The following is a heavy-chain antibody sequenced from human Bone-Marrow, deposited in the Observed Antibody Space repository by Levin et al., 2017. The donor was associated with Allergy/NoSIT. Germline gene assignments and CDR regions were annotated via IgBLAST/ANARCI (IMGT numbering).Heavy chain of an antibody. D-gene: IGHD7-27*01. CDR3: ASSPNWGEGGAKNWFDP. CDR1: GGSISSYY. J-gene: IGHJ5*02. CDR2: IYYSGST. Sequence: PSETLSLTCTVSGGSISSYYWSWIRQPPGKGLEWIGYIYYSGSTNYNPSLKSRVTISVDTSKNQFSLKLSSVTAADTAVYYCASSPNWGEGGAKNWFDPWGQGTLVTVSS. V-gene: IGHV4-59*01.